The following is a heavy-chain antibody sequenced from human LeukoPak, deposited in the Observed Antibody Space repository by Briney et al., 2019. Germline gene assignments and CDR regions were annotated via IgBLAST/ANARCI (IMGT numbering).Heavy chain of an antibody. CDR1: GFTFSNYD. Sequence: GGSLRLSCAGSGFTFSNYDMNWVRQAPGKGLEWVSAISGSGGSTYYADSVKGRFTISRDNSKNTLYLQMNSLRAEDTAVYYCAKEAPSYDNAFDIWGQGTMVTVSS. CDR3: AKEAPSYDNAFDI. CDR2: ISGSGGST. J-gene: IGHJ3*02. V-gene: IGHV3-23*01. D-gene: IGHD3-22*01.